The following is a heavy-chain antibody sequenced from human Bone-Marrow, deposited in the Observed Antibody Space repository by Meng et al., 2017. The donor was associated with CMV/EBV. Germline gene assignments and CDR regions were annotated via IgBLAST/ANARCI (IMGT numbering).Heavy chain of an antibody. CDR1: GYTFTGYY. CDR2: INPNSGGT. D-gene: IGHD6-6*01. J-gene: IGHJ4*02. CDR3: ARQLFKYSSSSHSMGY. V-gene: IGHV1-2*02. Sequence: ASVKVSCKASGYTFTGYYMHWVRQAPGQGLEWMGWINPNSGGTNYAQKFQGRVTMTRDTSISTAYMELSRLRSDDTAVYYCARQLFKYSSSSHSMGYWGQGTLVTVS.